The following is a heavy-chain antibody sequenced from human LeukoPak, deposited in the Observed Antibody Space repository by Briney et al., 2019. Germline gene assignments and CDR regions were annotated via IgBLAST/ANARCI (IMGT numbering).Heavy chain of an antibody. CDR3: ARVGLLDEIMTGRFDY. J-gene: IGHJ4*02. CDR2: IYYSGST. CDR1: GGSISSYY. Sequence: PSETLSLTCTVSGGSISSYYWSWIRQPPGKGLELIGYIYYSGSTNYNPSLKSRVTISVDTSKNQFSLKLSSVTAADTAVYYCARVGLLDEIMTGRFDYWGQGTLVAVSS. V-gene: IGHV4-59*01. D-gene: IGHD3-9*01.